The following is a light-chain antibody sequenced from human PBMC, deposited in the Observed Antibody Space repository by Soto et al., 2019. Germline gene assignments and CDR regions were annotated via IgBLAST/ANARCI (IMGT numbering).Light chain of an antibody. CDR3: TSYGGSSNYVV. Sequence: QSALTQPPSASGSPGQSVTISCTGTSSDVGAYNYVAWYQQHPGQAPKLMIYDVTKRPSGVPDRFSGSKSANTASLTVSGLQAEDEAAYYCTSYGGSSNYVVFGGGTKVTVL. J-gene: IGLJ2*01. CDR2: DVT. V-gene: IGLV2-8*01. CDR1: SSDVGAYNY.